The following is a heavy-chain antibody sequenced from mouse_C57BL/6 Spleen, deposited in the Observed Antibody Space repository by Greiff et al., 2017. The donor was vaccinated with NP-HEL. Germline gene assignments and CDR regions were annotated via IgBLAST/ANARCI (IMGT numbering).Heavy chain of an antibody. Sequence: EVKLQESGPELVKPGASVKISCKASGYSFTDYNMNWVKQSNGKSLEWIGVINPNYGTTSYNQKFKGKATLTVDQSSSTAYMQLNSLTSEDSAVYYCARNGDYTRTGYYFDYWGQGTTLTVSS. D-gene: IGHD2-4*01. J-gene: IGHJ2*01. CDR1: GYSFTDYN. V-gene: IGHV1-39*01. CDR2: INPNYGTT. CDR3: ARNGDYTRTGYYFDY.